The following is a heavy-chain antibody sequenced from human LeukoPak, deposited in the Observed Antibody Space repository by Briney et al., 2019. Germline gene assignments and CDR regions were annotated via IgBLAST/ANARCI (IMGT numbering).Heavy chain of an antibody. V-gene: IGHV3-23*01. CDR2: ISGSGGST. D-gene: IGHD6-13*01. CDR1: GFTFSSYA. Sequence: GGSLRLSCAASGFTFSSYAMSWVRQAPGKGLEWVSAISGSGGSTYYADSVKGRFTISRDNSKNTLYLQMHSLRAEDTAVYYCAKDRRGVSGIAAAGTDYWGQGTLVTVSS. J-gene: IGHJ4*02. CDR3: AKDRRGVSGIAAAGTDY.